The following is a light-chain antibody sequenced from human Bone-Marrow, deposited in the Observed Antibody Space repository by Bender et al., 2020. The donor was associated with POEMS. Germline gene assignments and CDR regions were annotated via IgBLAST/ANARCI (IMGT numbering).Light chain of an antibody. CDR1: GSDVGNYNL. J-gene: IGLJ2*01. Sequence: QSALAQPASVSGSPGQSITISCTRAGSDVGNYNLVSWYQQHPGEAPKLMIYEVSKRPSGVSNRFSASKSGNTASLTISGLQTEDEADYYCCSYVGRRSSVVFGGGTKLTVL. CDR2: EVS. V-gene: IGLV2-23*02. CDR3: CSYVGRRSSVV.